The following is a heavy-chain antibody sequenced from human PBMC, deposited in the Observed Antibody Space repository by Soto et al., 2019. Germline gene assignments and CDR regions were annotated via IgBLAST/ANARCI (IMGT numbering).Heavy chain of an antibody. CDR2: ISGSGGST. D-gene: IGHD3-22*01. V-gene: IGHV3-23*01. CDR3: VKVGYYDSSGHNWFDP. J-gene: IGHJ5*02. CDR1: GFTFSSYV. Sequence: GSLRLSCAVSGFTFSSYVMSWVRQAPGKGLEWVSAISGSGGSTYYADSVKGRFTISRDNSKNTLYLQMNSLRADDTAVYYCVKVGYYDSSGHNWFDPWGQGTLVTVSS.